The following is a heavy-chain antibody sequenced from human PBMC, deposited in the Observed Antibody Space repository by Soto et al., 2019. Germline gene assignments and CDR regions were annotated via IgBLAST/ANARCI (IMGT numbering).Heavy chain of an antibody. CDR3: ARDFWSGTSLYYYYYGMDV. V-gene: IGHV3-48*02. D-gene: IGHD3-3*01. Sequence: GGSLRLSCAASGFTFSSYSMNWVRQAPGKGLEWVSYISSSSSTIYYADSVKGRFTISRDNAKNSLYLQMNSLRDEDTAVYYCARDFWSGTSLYYYYYGMDVWGQGTTVTVSS. J-gene: IGHJ6*02. CDR1: GFTFSSYS. CDR2: ISSSSSTI.